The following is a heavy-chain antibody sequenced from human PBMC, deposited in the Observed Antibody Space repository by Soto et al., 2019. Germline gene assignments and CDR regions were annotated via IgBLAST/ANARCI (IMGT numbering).Heavy chain of an antibody. CDR3: ARHSNFNYFYGLDV. D-gene: IGHD4-4*01. J-gene: IGHJ6*02. Sequence: QVQVVQSGAEVKKPGSSVKVSCKASGGTFNSYAISWVRQAPGQGLEWVGGIIPVFGTANYAQKFQGRVTITADEPTSTVYMELRSLRSEDTAVYYCARHSNFNYFYGLDVWGQGTTVTVSS. V-gene: IGHV1-69*12. CDR2: IIPVFGTA. CDR1: GGTFNSYA.